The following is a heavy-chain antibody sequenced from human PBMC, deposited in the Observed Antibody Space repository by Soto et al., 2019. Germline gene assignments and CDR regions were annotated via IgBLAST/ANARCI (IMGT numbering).Heavy chain of an antibody. CDR2: ISYDGSNK. D-gene: IGHD1-26*01. J-gene: IGHJ4*02. Sequence: PGGSLRLSCAASGFTFSSYGMHWVRQAPGKGLEWVAVISYDGSNKYYADSVKGRFTISRDNSKNTLYLQMNSLRAEDTAVYYCAKDRVVGATGGPDYWGQGTLVTVS. CDR3: AKDRVVGATGGPDY. CDR1: GFTFSSYG. V-gene: IGHV3-30*18.